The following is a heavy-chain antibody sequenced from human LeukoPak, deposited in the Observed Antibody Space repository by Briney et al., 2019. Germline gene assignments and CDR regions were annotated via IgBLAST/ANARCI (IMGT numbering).Heavy chain of an antibody. Sequence: LRLSCAASGFTFSSYAMSWVRQPPGKGLEWIGYIYYSGSTYYNPSLKSRVTISVDTSKNQFSLKLSSVTAADTAVYYCARAKRDAFDIWGQGTMVTVSS. CDR1: GFTFSSYA. CDR3: ARAKRDAFDI. J-gene: IGHJ3*02. CDR2: IYYSGST. V-gene: IGHV4-30-4*08.